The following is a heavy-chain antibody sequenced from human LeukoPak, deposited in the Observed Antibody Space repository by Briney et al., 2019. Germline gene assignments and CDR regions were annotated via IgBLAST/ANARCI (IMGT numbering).Heavy chain of an antibody. CDR2: IYSGGST. D-gene: IGHD3-3*01. Sequence: GGSLRLSCAASGFTVSSNYMSWVRQAPGKGLEWVSVIYSGGSTYYADSVKGRFTISRDNSKNTLYLQMNSLRAEDTAVYYCARDGLTGYDFWSGYQDYWGQGTLVTVSS. J-gene: IGHJ4*02. CDR1: GFTVSSNY. V-gene: IGHV3-53*01. CDR3: ARDGLTGYDFWSGYQDY.